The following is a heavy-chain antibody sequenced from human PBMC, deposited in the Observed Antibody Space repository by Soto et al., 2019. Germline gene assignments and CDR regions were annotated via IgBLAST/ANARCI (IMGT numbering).Heavy chain of an antibody. CDR1: GGSISSYY. V-gene: IGHV4-59*01. J-gene: IGHJ5*02. D-gene: IGHD3-10*01. CDR3: ARGIFGAFGSGERWFDP. Sequence: SETLSLTCTVSGGSISSYYWSWIRQPPGKGLEWIGYIYYSGSTNYNPSLKSRVTISVDTPKNQFSLKLSSVTAADTAVYYCARGIFGAFGSGERWFDPWGQGTLVTVSS. CDR2: IYYSGST.